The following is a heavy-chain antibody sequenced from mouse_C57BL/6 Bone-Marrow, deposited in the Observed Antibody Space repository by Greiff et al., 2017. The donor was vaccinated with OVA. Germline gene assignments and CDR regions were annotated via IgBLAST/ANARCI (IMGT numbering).Heavy chain of an antibody. D-gene: IGHD1-1*02. CDR2: IRSKSNNYAT. J-gene: IGHJ4*01. CDR1: GFSFNTYA. CDR3: VRDYDYYAMDY. V-gene: IGHV10-1*01. Sequence: EVKLMESGGGLVQPKGSLKLSCAASGFSFNTYAMNWVRQAPGKGLEWVARIRSKSNNYATYYADSVKDRFTISRDDSESMLYLQMNNLKTEDTAMYYCVRDYDYYAMDYWGQGTSVTVSS.